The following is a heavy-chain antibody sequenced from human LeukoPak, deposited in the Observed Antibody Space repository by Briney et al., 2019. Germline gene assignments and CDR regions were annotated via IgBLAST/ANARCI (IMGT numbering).Heavy chain of an antibody. CDR1: GFTFSSYA. Sequence: GGSLRLSCAASGFTFSSYAMHWVRQAPGKGLEWVAVISYDGSNKYYADSVKGRFTISRDNSKNTLYLQMNSLRAEDTAVYYCARDIAAATLVGYMDVWGKGTTVTVSS. V-gene: IGHV3-30-3*01. D-gene: IGHD6-13*01. CDR2: ISYDGSNK. CDR3: ARDIAAATLVGYMDV. J-gene: IGHJ6*03.